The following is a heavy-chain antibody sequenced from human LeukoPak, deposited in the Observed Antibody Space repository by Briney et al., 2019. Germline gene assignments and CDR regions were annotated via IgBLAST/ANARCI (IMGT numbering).Heavy chain of an antibody. V-gene: IGHV1-69*04. CDR2: IIPILGIA. J-gene: IGHJ4*02. D-gene: IGHD5-12*01. CDR1: GGTFSSYA. Sequence: ASVKVSCEASGGTFSSYAISWVRQAPGQGLEWMGRIIPILGIANYAQKFQGRVTITADKSTSTAYMELSSLRSEDTAVYYCACRRDGYNYPWPDYWGQGTLVTVSS. CDR3: ACRRDGYNYPWPDY.